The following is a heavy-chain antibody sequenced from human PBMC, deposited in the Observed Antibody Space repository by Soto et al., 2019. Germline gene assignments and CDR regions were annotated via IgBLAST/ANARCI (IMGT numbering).Heavy chain of an antibody. CDR3: AKNPGYYYDSTGYHFDY. V-gene: IGHV3-53*01. J-gene: IGHJ4*02. CDR2: IYSGGST. CDR1: GFTVSSNY. Sequence: PGGSLRLSCAASGFTVSSNYMSWVRQAPGKGLEWVSVIYSGGSTYYADSVKGRFTISRHNSQNTLYLQMNSLRAEDTAVYYCAKNPGYYYDSTGYHFDYWGQGSLVTVSS. D-gene: IGHD3-22*01.